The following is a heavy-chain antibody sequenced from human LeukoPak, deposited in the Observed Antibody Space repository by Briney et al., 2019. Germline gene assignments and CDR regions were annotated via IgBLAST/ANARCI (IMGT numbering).Heavy chain of an antibody. V-gene: IGHV1-69*05. Sequence: GASVKVSCKASGGTFSSYAISWVRQAPGQGLEWMGGIIPIFGTANYAQKFQGRVTITTDESTSTAYMELRSLRSEDTAVYYCASGRGIAARSYFDYWGQGTLVTVSS. J-gene: IGHJ4*02. CDR3: ASGRGIAARSYFDY. CDR1: GGTFSSYA. D-gene: IGHD6-6*01. CDR2: IIPIFGTA.